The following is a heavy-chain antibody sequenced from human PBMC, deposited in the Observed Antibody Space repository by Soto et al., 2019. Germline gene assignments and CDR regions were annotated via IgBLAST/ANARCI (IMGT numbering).Heavy chain of an antibody. CDR3: ARHAGDYDILTGYYPNWFDP. D-gene: IGHD3-9*01. V-gene: IGHV4-59*08. J-gene: IGHJ5*02. Sequence: SETLCLTCTVSGASISRYYWGWIRQPPGKGLEWIGYIYYSGSTNYNPSLKSRVTISVDTSKNQFSLKLSSVTAADTAVYYCARHAGDYDILTGYYPNWFDPWGQGTLVTVSS. CDR1: GASISRYY. CDR2: IYYSGST.